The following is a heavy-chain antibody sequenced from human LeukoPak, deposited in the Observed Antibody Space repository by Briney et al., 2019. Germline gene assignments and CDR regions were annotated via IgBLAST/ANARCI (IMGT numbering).Heavy chain of an antibody. V-gene: IGHV4-30-4*01. J-gene: IGHJ6*04. D-gene: IGHD3-10*01. CDR3: ARVRITMVRGVINYYYGMDV. CDR1: GGSISSGDYY. CDR2: IYYSGST. Sequence: PSETLSLTCTVSGGSISSGDYYWSWIRQPPGKGLEWIGYIYYSGSTYYNPSLKSRVTISVDTSKNQFSLKLSSVTAADTAVYYCARVRITMVRGVINYYYGMDVWGKGTTVTVSS.